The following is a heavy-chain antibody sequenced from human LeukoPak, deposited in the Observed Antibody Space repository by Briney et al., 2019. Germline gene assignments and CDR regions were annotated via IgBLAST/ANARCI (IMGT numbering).Heavy chain of an antibody. Sequence: GASVKVSCKASGYTFTSYCMHWVRQAPGQGLEWMGIINPSGGSTNYAQKLQGRVTMTTDTSTSTAYMELRSLRSDDTAVYYCARVIFLIWFGDYAIRAFDYWGQGTLVTVSS. D-gene: IGHD3-10*01. CDR1: GYTFTSYC. V-gene: IGHV1-46*01. J-gene: IGHJ4*02. CDR2: INPSGGST. CDR3: ARVIFLIWFGDYAIRAFDY.